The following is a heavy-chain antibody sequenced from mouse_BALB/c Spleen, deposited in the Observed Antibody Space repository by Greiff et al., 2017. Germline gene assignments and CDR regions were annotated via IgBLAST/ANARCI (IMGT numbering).Heavy chain of an antibody. CDR2: IYPGDGDT. Sequence: QVQLKQSGAELVRPGSSVKISCKASGYAFSSYWMNWVKQRPGQGLEWIGQIYPGDGDTNYNGKFKGKATLTADKSSSTAYMQLSSLTSEDSAVYFCARSVYYGSSFDYWGQGTTLTVSS. J-gene: IGHJ2*01. D-gene: IGHD1-1*01. V-gene: IGHV1-80*01. CDR3: ARSVYYGSSFDY. CDR1: GYAFSSYW.